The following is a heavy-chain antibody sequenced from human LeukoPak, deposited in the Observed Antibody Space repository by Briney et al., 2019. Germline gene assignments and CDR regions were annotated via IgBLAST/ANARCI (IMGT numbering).Heavy chain of an antibody. D-gene: IGHD1-14*01. CDR2: ISGSGGST. CDR3: AKKNYVVYTPIDY. V-gene: IGHV3-23*01. Sequence: GGSLRLSCAASGFTFSSYAMSWVRQAPGKGLEWVSAISGSGGSTYYADSVKGRFTISRDNSKDTLYLQMNSLRAEDTAVYYCAKKNYVVYTPIDYWGQGTLVTVSS. J-gene: IGHJ4*02. CDR1: GFTFSSYA.